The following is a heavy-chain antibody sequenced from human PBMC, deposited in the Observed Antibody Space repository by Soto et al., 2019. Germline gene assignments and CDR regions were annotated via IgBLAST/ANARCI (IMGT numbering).Heavy chain of an antibody. Sequence: GASVKVSCKASGGTFSSYAISWVRQAPGEGLEWMGGIIPIFGTANYAQKFQGRVTITADESTSTAYMELSSLRSEDTAVYYCARWGTPSIAARLTYYYYGMDVWGQGTTVTVSS. D-gene: IGHD6-6*01. CDR1: GGTFSSYA. J-gene: IGHJ6*02. V-gene: IGHV1-69*13. CDR3: ARWGTPSIAARLTYYYYGMDV. CDR2: IIPIFGTA.